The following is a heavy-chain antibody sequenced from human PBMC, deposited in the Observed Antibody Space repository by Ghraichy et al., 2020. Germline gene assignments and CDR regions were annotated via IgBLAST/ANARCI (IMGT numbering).Heavy chain of an antibody. D-gene: IGHD2-2*01. CDR3: ARYVVVPAAPRYAFDI. Sequence: SGPTLVKPTQTLTLTCTFSGFSLSTSGVGVGWIRQPPGKALEWLALIYWDDDKRYSPSLKSRLTITKDTSKNQVVLTMTNMDPVDTATYYCARYVVVPAAPRYAFDIWGQGTMVTVSS. CDR2: IYWDDDK. V-gene: IGHV2-5*02. CDR1: GFSLSTSGVG. J-gene: IGHJ3*02.